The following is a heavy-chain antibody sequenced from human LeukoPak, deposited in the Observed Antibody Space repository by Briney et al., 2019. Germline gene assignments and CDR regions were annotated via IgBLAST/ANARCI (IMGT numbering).Heavy chain of an antibody. CDR3: ARDTDYYGMDV. V-gene: IGHV3-30*04. CDR2: ISYDGSNK. CDR1: GFTFSNYA. D-gene: IGHD4-11*01. Sequence: GGSLRLSCAASGFTFSNYAMSWVRQAPGKGLEWVAVISYDGSNKYYADSVKGRFTISRDNSKNTLYLQMNSLRAEDTAVYYCARDTDYYGMDVWGQGTTVTVSS. J-gene: IGHJ6*02.